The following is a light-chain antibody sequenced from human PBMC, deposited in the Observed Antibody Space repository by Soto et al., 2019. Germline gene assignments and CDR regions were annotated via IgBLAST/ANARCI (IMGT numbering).Light chain of an antibody. V-gene: IGLV2-14*01. J-gene: IGLJ1*01. Sequence: QSGLAEPASVSGSPGQSITISCTGNSSDVGGYNYVSWYQQHPGKAPKLMIYEVSNRPSGVSNRFSGSKSGNTASLTISGGQAEYDADYYCRPYPRSSKNLFGSGINATV. CDR2: EVS. CDR1: SSDVGGYNY. CDR3: RPYPRSSKNL.